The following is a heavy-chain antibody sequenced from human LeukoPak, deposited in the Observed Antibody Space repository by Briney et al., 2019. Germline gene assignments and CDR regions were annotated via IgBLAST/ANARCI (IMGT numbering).Heavy chain of an antibody. CDR2: ISGSGGST. Sequence: GGSLRLSCAASGFTFSSYAMSWVRQAPGKGLEWVSAISGSGGSTYYADSVKGRFTISRDNSKNTLYLQMNSLRAGDTAVYYCAKGSVAGLYYFDYWGQGTLVTVSS. CDR3: AKGSVAGLYYFDY. J-gene: IGHJ4*02. CDR1: GFTFSSYA. D-gene: IGHD6-19*01. V-gene: IGHV3-23*01.